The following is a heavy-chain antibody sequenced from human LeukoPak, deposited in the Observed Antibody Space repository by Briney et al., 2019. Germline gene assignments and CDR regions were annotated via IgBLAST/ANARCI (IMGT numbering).Heavy chain of an antibody. CDR3: ARDYSYSSFDY. CDR1: GFTFSSYE. V-gene: IGHV3-48*03. D-gene: IGHD5-18*01. CDR2: ISSSGSTI. Sequence: GGSLRLSCAASGFTFSSYEMNRVRQAPGKGLEWVSYISSSGSTIYYADSVKGRFTISRDNAKNSLYLQMNSLRAEDTAVYYCARDYSYSSFDYWGQGTLVTVSS. J-gene: IGHJ4*02.